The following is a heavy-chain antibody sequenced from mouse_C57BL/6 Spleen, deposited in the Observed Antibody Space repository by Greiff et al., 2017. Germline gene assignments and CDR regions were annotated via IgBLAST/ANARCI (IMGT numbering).Heavy chain of an antibody. V-gene: IGHV1-80*01. J-gene: IGHJ4*01. CDR2: IYPGDGDT. D-gene: IGHD1-1*01. Sequence: VQLQQSGAELVKPGASVKISCKASGYAFSSYWMNWVKQRPGKGLEWIGQIYPGDGDTNYTGKFKGKATLTADKSSSTAYMQLSSLTSEDSAVYFCAGTTVVDYYAMDYWGQGTSVTVSS. CDR1: GYAFSSYW. CDR3: AGTTVVDYYAMDY.